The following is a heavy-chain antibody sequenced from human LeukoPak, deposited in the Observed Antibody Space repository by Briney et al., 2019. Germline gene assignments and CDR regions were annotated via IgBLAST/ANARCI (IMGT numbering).Heavy chain of an antibody. CDR1: GYTFTGYY. Sequence: ASVEVSCKASGYTFTGYYMHWVRQAPGQGLEWMGWINPNSGGTNYAQKFQGRVTMTRDTSISTAYMELSRLRSDDTAVYYCAREDFYGGNSDYWGQGTLVTVSS. CDR2: INPNSGGT. D-gene: IGHD4-23*01. CDR3: AREDFYGGNSDY. J-gene: IGHJ4*02. V-gene: IGHV1-2*02.